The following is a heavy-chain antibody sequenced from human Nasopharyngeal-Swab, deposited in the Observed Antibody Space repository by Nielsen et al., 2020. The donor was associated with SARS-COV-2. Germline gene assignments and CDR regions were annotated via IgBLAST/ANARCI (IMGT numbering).Heavy chain of an antibody. J-gene: IGHJ3*02. CDR2: INSDGSST. D-gene: IGHD4-17*01. V-gene: IGHV3-74*01. Sequence: GESLKISCAASGFTFSNYWMHWVRQAPGKGLVWVSRINSDGSSTSYADSVKGRFTISRDNAKNTLFLQMNSLRGEDTAVYYCARRPATVDDAFDIWGQGTMVTVSS. CDR3: ARRPATVDDAFDI. CDR1: GFTFSNYW.